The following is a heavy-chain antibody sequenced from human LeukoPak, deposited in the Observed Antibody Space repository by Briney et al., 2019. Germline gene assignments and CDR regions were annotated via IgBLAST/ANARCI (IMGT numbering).Heavy chain of an antibody. D-gene: IGHD3-3*01. CDR3: ARDGDRSGYYMGMYNWFDP. Sequence: GGSLRLSCAASGFAFGDYWMTWVRQAPGKGLEWVANIKKDGSEKYYVASVRGRFTISRDNAKNSLYLQMNSLRAEDTAVYYCARDGDRSGYYMGMYNWFDPWGQGSLVTVSS. V-gene: IGHV3-7*03. J-gene: IGHJ5*02. CDR1: GFAFGDYW. CDR2: IKKDGSEK.